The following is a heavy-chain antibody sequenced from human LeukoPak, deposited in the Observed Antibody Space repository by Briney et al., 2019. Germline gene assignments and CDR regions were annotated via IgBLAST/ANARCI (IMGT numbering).Heavy chain of an antibody. CDR2: INPSGSST. Sequence: ASVKVSCKASGYAFTRHYMHWVRQAPGQGLEWMGLINPSGSSTIYAQKLQGRVTMTTDTSTSTAYMELRSLRSDDTAVYYCARVLGGRWFDPWGQGTLVTVSS. CDR1: GYAFTRHY. J-gene: IGHJ5*02. D-gene: IGHD3-16*01. CDR3: ARVLGGRWFDP. V-gene: IGHV1-46*01.